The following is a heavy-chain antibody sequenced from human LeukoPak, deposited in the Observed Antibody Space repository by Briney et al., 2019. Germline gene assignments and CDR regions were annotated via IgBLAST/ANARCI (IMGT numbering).Heavy chain of an antibody. CDR2: SYYSGST. D-gene: IGHD2-15*01. CDR3: ARETCSGGSCFQFDF. J-gene: IGHJ4*02. V-gene: IGHV4-59*01. CDR1: GDSISNYY. Sequence: SETLSLTCTVSGDSISNYYWSWIRQSPGKGLEWIGYSYYSGSTNYNPSLKSRGTISVDTSKNQFSLKLSSVTAADTAVYYCARETCSGGSCFQFDFWGQGTLVTVSS.